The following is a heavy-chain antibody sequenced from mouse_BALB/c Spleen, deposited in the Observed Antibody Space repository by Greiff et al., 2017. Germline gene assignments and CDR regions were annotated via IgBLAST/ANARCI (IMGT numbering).Heavy chain of an antibody. J-gene: IGHJ2*01. D-gene: IGHD3-1*01. CDR3: ARRGYGFDY. V-gene: IGHV1S81*02. CDR2: INPSNGRT. Sequence: QVQLQQSGAELVKPGASVKLSCKASGYTFTSYWMHWVKQRPGQGLEWIGEINPSNGRTNYNEKFKSKATLTVDKSSSTAYMQLSSLTSEDSAVYYCARRGYGFDYWGQGTTLTVSS. CDR1: GYTFTSYW.